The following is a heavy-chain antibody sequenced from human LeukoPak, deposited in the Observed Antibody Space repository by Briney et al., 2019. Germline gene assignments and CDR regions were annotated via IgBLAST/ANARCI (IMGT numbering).Heavy chain of an antibody. V-gene: IGHV3-30-3*01. Sequence: GRSLRLSCAASGFTFSSYAMHWVRQAPGKGLEWVAVISYDGSNKYYADSVKGRFTISRDNSKNTLYLQMNSLRAEDTAVYYCARGGFPSYGSGSYFFPYYFDYWGQGTLVTVSS. CDR1: GFTFSSYA. D-gene: IGHD3-10*01. CDR3: ARGGFPSYGSGSYFFPYYFDY. J-gene: IGHJ4*02. CDR2: ISYDGSNK.